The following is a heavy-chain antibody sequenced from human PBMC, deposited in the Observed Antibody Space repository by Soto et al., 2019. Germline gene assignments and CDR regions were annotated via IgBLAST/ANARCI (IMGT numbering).Heavy chain of an antibody. CDR2: TYYRSKWFN. D-gene: IGHD5-12*01. CDR3: ATTLRRHGYKYIDF. V-gene: IGHV6-1*01. Sequence: SQTLSLTCAISGDSVSSNSDVWNWISQSPSRGLEWLRGTYYRSKWFNDHAISVKSRIAINPDTSKDHFSLKLDSVTPDATDVYSCATTLRRHGYKYIDFWGQGTLVTVSS. J-gene: IGHJ4*02. CDR1: GDSVSSNSDV.